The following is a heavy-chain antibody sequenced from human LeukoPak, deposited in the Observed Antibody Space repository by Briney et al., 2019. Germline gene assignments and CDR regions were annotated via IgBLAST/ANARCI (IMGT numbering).Heavy chain of an antibody. CDR3: AKDGRGLVVPAAPEPVGYSSSWLFDY. D-gene: IGHD6-13*01. CDR1: GFTFSSYG. J-gene: IGHJ4*02. CDR2: ISYDGSNK. V-gene: IGHV3-30*18. Sequence: GGSLRLSRAASGFTFSSYGMHWVRQAPGKGLEWVAVISYDGSNKYYADSVKGRFTISRDNSKNTLYLQMNSLRAEDTAVYYCAKDGRGLVVPAAPEPVGYSSSWLFDYWGQGTLVTVSS.